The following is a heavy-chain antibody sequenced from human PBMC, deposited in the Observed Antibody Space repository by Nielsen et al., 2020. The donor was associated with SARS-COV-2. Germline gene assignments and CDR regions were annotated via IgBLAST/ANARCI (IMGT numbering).Heavy chain of an antibody. V-gene: IGHV1-24*01. D-gene: IGHD3-3*01. J-gene: IGHJ3*02. CDR2: FDPEDGET. CDR1: GYTLTELS. Sequence: ASVKVSCKVSGYTLTELSMRWVRQAPGKGLEWMGGFDPEDGETIYAQKFQGRVTMTEDTSTDTAYMELSSLRSEDTAVYYCARDSYDFWSGTEAFDIWGQGTMVTVSS. CDR3: ARDSYDFWSGTEAFDI.